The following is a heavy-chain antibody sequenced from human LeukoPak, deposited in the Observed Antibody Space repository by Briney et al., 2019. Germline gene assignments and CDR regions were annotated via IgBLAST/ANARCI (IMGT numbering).Heavy chain of an antibody. J-gene: IGHJ4*02. Sequence: GGSLRLSCAASKFTFSSDEMNWVRQAPGRGLQWISYINTDGGTIYYADSVKGRFTISRDNATNSLYLQMNSLRAEDTAVYYCARGYDSWDSWGQGTLVTVSS. CDR3: ARGYDSWDS. CDR1: KFTFSSDE. CDR2: INTDGGTI. V-gene: IGHV3-48*03. D-gene: IGHD3-16*01.